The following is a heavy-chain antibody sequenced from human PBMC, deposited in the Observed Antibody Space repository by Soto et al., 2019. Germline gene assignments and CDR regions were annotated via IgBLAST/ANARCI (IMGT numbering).Heavy chain of an antibody. Sequence: ASVKVSCKASGYTFTSYDINWVRQATGQGLEWMGWMNPNSGNTGYAQKFQGRVTMTRNTSISTAYMELSSLRSEDTAVYYCARGLMVRGVFSYLYNDYWGQGTLVTVPQ. J-gene: IGHJ4*02. V-gene: IGHV1-8*01. CDR1: GYTFTSYD. CDR2: MNPNSGNT. CDR3: ARGLMVRGVFSYLYNDY. D-gene: IGHD3-10*01.